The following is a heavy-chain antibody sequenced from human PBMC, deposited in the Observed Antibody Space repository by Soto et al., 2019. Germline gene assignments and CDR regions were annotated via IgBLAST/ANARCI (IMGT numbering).Heavy chain of an antibody. Sequence: QVQLQESGPGLVKPSETLSLTCTVSGGSISSYYWSWIRQPPGKGLEWIGYIYYSGRTNYNPSLKSRVTISVDTSKNQFSLKLSSVTAADTAVYYCARAGYSYGSVYYYYGMDVWGQGTTVTVSS. CDR1: GGSISSYY. CDR2: IYYSGRT. J-gene: IGHJ6*02. V-gene: IGHV4-59*01. CDR3: ARAGYSYGSVYYYYGMDV. D-gene: IGHD5-18*01.